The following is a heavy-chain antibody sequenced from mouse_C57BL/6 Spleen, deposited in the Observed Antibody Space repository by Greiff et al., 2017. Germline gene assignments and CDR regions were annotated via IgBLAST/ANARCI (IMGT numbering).Heavy chain of an antibody. J-gene: IGHJ2*01. CDR3: ARWLPPFDY. V-gene: IGHV5-17*01. Sequence: EVHLVESGGGLVKPGGSLKLSCAASGFTFSDYGTHWVRQAPEKGLEWVAYISSGSSTIYYADTVKGRFTISRDNAKNTLFLQMTSLRSEDTAMYYCARWLPPFDYWGQGTTLTVSS. CDR2: ISSGSSTI. D-gene: IGHD2-2*01. CDR1: GFTFSDYG.